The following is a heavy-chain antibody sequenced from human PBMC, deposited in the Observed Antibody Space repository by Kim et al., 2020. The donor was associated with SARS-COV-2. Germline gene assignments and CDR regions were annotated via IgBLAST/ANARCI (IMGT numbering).Heavy chain of an antibody. CDR2: IIPILGIA. D-gene: IGHD3-10*01. CDR1: GGTFSSYT. J-gene: IGHJ6*02. CDR3: ARELAMVRGNPYYYGMDV. Sequence: SVKVSCKASGGTFSSYTISWVRQAPGQGLEWMGRIIPILGIANYAQKFQGRVTITADKSTSTAYMELSSLRSEDTAVYYCARELAMVRGNPYYYGMDVWGQGTTVTVSS. V-gene: IGHV1-69*04.